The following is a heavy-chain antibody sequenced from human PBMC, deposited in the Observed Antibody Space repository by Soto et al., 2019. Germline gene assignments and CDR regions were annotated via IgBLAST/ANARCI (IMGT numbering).Heavy chain of an antibody. CDR3: TAIRFVEWSAYDY. Sequence: EVQLVESGGGLVKPGGSLRLSCAASGFTFSNAWMNWVRQAPGKGLEWVGRIKSKTDGGATDYAAPVKGRFTISRDYSKHTLYLQMNSLKTADTAVYYCTAIRFVEWSAYDYWGQGTLVTVSS. CDR2: IKSKTDGGAT. CDR1: GFTFSNAW. D-gene: IGHD3-3*01. V-gene: IGHV3-15*07. J-gene: IGHJ4*02.